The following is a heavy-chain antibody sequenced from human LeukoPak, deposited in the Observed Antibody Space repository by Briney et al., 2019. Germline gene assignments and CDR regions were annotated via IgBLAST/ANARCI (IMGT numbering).Heavy chain of an antibody. Sequence: GGSLRLSCAATGFIFSNYAMSWDRQAPGKGLEWVAFIRYDGSNKYYADSVKGRFTISRDNSKNTLYLQMNSLRAEDTAVYYCAKDQGGIVVLEYYFDYWGQGTLVTVSS. V-gene: IGHV3-30*02. CDR2: IRYDGSNK. J-gene: IGHJ4*02. D-gene: IGHD2-2*01. CDR3: AKDQGGIVVLEYYFDY. CDR1: GFIFSNYA.